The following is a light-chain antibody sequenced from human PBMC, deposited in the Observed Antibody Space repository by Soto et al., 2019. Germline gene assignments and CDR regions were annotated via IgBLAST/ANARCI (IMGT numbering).Light chain of an antibody. V-gene: IGKV1-5*01. J-gene: IGKJ1*01. CDR1: QSISSW. CDR2: DAS. CDR3: QQYNSYWT. Sequence: DIQMTQSPSTLSASVGDRVAITCRASQSISSWLAWYQQKPGKATKLLIYDASSLERGVPSRFSGSGSGKEFTLIISRLQADDFVTYYCQQYNSYWTFGQGTKVEIK.